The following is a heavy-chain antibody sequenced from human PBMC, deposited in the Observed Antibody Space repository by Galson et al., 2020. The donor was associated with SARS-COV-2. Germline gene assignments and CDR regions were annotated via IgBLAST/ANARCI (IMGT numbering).Heavy chain of an antibody. CDR1: GFSLTNTGMG. V-gene: IGHV2-5*01. Sequence: SGPTLVKPTQTLTLTCTFSGFSLTNTGMGVGWIRQPPGEALEWLAVIYWNDDKRYSPSLKSRLTITKDTSKNQVVLTVTNMDPVDTATYYGAHVPPFGGRYRFDDWGQGTLVTVSS. CDR3: AHVPPFGGRYRFDD. CDR2: IYWNDDK. J-gene: IGHJ4*02. D-gene: IGHD1-26*01.